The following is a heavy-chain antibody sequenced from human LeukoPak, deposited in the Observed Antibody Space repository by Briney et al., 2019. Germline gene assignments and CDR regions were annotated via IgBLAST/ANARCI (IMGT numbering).Heavy chain of an antibody. CDR1: GGTFSSYA. Sequence: SVKVSCKASGGTFSSYAIGWVRQAPGQGLEWMGGIIPIFGTANYAQKFQGRVTITADESTSTAYMELSSLRSEDTAVYYCAIPDGAYCGGDCYSNSPGDYWGQGTLVTVSS. CDR3: AIPDGAYCGGDCYSNSPGDY. CDR2: IIPIFGTA. J-gene: IGHJ4*02. D-gene: IGHD2-21*01. V-gene: IGHV1-69*13.